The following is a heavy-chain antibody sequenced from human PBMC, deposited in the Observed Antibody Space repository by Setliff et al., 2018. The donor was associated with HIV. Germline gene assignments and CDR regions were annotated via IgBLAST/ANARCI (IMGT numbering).Heavy chain of an antibody. D-gene: IGHD3-16*01. CDR1: GGSIRTGAYY. V-gene: IGHV4-39*07. CDR2: IYYDGRT. CDR3: ARGGAVSADFDS. Sequence: LSLTCTVSGGSIRTGAYYWGWIRQPPGKGLEWIGSIYYDGRTFYKPSPKSRLTISVDTSKNQFSLSLNSVTAADTAVYFCARGGAVSADFDSWGQGTLVTVSS. J-gene: IGHJ5*01.